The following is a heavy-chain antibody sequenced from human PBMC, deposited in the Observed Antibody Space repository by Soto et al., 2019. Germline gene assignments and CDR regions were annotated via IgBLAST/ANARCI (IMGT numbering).Heavy chain of an antibody. V-gene: IGHV4-59*01. D-gene: IGHD2-21*02. Sequence: QVQLQESGPGLVKPSETLSLTCTVSGGTISRYYWSWIRQPPGKGLEWIGYMYNTGSTVYNPSFKSGVTISVDTSKNQCSLTLNSVTAADTAVYYCARDLWGYCGTDCYPLDVWGQGTTVTVSS. J-gene: IGHJ6*02. CDR2: MYNTGST. CDR1: GGTISRYY. CDR3: ARDLWGYCGTDCYPLDV.